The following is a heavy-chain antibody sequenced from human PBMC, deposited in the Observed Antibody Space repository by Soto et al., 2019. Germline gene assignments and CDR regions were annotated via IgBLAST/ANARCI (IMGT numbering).Heavy chain of an antibody. CDR1: GFSVTSNY. V-gene: IGHV3-53*01. Sequence: EVQLVESGGGLIQPGGSLRLSCVASGFSVTSNYMTWVRQAPGKGLEWVSILYTGGSTYYSDSVKGRSTISRDTPKNTVFLQLNSLRAEDTAIHYCARATRYFGSFDSWGQGTLVSVAS. J-gene: IGHJ4*02. CDR3: ARATRYFGSFDS. D-gene: IGHD2-2*01. CDR2: LYTGGST.